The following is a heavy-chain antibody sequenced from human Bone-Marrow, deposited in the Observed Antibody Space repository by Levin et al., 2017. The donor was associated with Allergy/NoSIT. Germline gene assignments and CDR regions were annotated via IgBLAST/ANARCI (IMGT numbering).Heavy chain of an antibody. D-gene: IGHD3-22*01. CDR2: LYSGGST. CDR1: GFTVSSNF. Sequence: TGGSLRLSCAASGFTVSSNFMSWVRQAPGKGLEWVSVLYSGGSTYYADSVKGRFSISRDNSKNMLFLQMNSLRAEDTAVYYCARDNPNSSGFREFDYWGQGTLVTVSS. CDR3: ARDNPNSSGFREFDY. J-gene: IGHJ4*02. V-gene: IGHV3-66*01.